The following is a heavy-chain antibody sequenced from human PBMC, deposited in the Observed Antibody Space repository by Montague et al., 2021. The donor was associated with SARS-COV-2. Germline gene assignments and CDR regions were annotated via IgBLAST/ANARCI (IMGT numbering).Heavy chain of an antibody. CDR2: ISDSGST. D-gene: IGHD3-22*01. CDR1: GGSISNYF. Sequence: SETLSLTCTVSGGSISNYFWSWIRQPPGKGLEWVGCISDSGSTKYNPSLQSRVTISVDTARNQFSLKLLSVTAADTAFYYCARVDSSGPGEYWGQGILVSVSS. J-gene: IGHJ4*02. V-gene: IGHV4-59*08. CDR3: ARVDSSGPGEY.